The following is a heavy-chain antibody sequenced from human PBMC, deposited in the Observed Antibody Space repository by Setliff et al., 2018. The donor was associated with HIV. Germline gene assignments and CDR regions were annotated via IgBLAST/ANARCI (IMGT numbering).Heavy chain of an antibody. Sequence: GGSLRLSCAASGFTFNNYAMGWVRQAPGKGLEWVSAINDRGDYIYYADSVKGRFTISRDNSRDTLYLQMNSLRVEDTAVYFCAKTIAALDYWGQGTLVTVSS. J-gene: IGHJ4*02. CDR1: GFTFNNYA. CDR2: INDRGDYI. D-gene: IGHD6-13*01. CDR3: AKTIAALDY. V-gene: IGHV3-23*01.